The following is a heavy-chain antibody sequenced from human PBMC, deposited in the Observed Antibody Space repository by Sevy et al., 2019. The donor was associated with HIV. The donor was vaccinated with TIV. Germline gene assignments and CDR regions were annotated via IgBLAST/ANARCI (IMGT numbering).Heavy chain of an antibody. CDR3: ARDSLSSSWYGVLDP. CDR1: GFTFSSYS. Sequence: GGSLRLSCAASGFTFSSYSMNWVRQAPGKGLEWVSSISRSSSYIYYAYSVKGRFTISRDNAKNSLYLQMNGLRAEDTAVYYCARDSLSSSWYGVLDPWGQGTLVTVSS. D-gene: IGHD6-13*01. CDR2: ISRSSSYI. J-gene: IGHJ5*02. V-gene: IGHV3-21*01.